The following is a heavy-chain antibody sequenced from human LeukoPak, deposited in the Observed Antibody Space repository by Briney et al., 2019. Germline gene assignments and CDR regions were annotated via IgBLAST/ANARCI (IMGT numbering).Heavy chain of an antibody. CDR3: ARRGDYYDSSGYSAYYFDS. CDR2: VYYTGST. Sequence: KPSETLSLTCPVSGGSISNYYYWTWIRQPPGKGLEWIGYVYYTGSTNFNPSLKSRVTMSLDTSKNQFSLKLSSVTAADTAVYYCARRGDYYDSSGYSAYYFDSWGQGTLVTVSS. D-gene: IGHD3-22*01. CDR1: GGSISNYY. J-gene: IGHJ4*02. V-gene: IGHV4-59*08.